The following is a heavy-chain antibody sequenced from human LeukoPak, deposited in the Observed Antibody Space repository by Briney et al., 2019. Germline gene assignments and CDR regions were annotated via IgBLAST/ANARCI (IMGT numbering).Heavy chain of an antibody. CDR2: INHSGST. CDR1: GGSFSGYY. CDR3: ARGRETYGSGVSLDY. D-gene: IGHD3-10*01. J-gene: IGHJ4*02. Sequence: SETLSLTCAVYGGSFSGYYWSWTRQPPGKGLEWIGEINHSGSTNYNPSLKSRVTISVDTSKNQFSLKLSSVTAADTAVYYCARGRETYGSGVSLDYWGQGTLVTVSS. V-gene: IGHV4-34*01.